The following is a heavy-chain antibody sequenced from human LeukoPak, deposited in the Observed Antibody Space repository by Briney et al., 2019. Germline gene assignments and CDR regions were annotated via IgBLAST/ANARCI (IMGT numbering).Heavy chain of an antibody. D-gene: IGHD1-26*01. CDR2: IHSSGSTT. CDR3: AREREGVSGSYLGAFDI. J-gene: IGHJ3*02. CDR1: GFTFSSYE. V-gene: IGHV3-48*03. Sequence: AGGSLRLSCVASGFTFSSYEMNWVRQAPGKGLEWVSYIHSSGSTTYYADSVKGRFTISRDNSKNTLYLQMNSLRAEDTAVYYCAREREGVSGSYLGAFDIWGQGTMVTVSS.